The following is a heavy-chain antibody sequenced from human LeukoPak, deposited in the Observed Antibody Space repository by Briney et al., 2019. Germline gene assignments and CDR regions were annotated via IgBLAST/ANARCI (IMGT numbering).Heavy chain of an antibody. CDR1: GYTFTSYY. J-gene: IGHJ6*03. V-gene: IGHV1-46*01. CDR3: ARDRYYYGSGSIRDYYYMDV. Sequence: ASVKVSCKASGYTFTSYYMHWVRQAPGQGLEWMGIINPSGGSTSYAQKFQGRVTMTRDTSTSTVYMELSSLRSEDTAVYYCARDRYYYGSGSIRDYYYMDVWGKGTTVTVSS. D-gene: IGHD3-10*01. CDR2: INPSGGST.